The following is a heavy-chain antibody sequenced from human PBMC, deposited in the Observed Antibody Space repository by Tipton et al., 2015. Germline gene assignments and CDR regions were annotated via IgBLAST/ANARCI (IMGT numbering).Heavy chain of an antibody. V-gene: IGHV4-39*02. CDR3: ARFPSKFDFSRGNAFDI. D-gene: IGHD3-3*01. Sequence: TLSLTCIVSGGSISSSSYYWGWIRQPPGKGLEWSGSIYYNGYTYYSPSLKSRLIISLDTSKNHFSLQLTSVSAADTGVYYCARFPSKFDFSRGNAFDIWGQGTRVTVSS. CDR2: IYYNGYT. J-gene: IGHJ3*02. CDR1: GGSISSSSYY.